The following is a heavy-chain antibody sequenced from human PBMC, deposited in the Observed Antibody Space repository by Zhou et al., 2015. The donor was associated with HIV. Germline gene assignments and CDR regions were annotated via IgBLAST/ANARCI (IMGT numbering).Heavy chain of an antibody. D-gene: IGHD2-15*01. CDR2: IIPIFGTA. J-gene: IGHJ3*02. V-gene: IGHV1-69*12. CDR3: ARDHGGLHCSGGSCFDI. Sequence: QVQLVQSGAEVKKPGSSVKVSCKASGGTFSSYAISWVRQAPGQGLEWMGGIIPIFGTANYAQKFQGRVTITADESTSTAYMELSSLRSEDTAVYYCARDHGGLHCSGGSCFDIWGQGTMVTVSS. CDR1: GGTFSSYA.